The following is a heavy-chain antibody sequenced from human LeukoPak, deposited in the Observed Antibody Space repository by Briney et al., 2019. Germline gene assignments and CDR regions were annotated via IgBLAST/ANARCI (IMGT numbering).Heavy chain of an antibody. V-gene: IGHV1-2*04. CDR2: INPNSGGT. D-gene: IGHD2-2*01. CDR3: ARDRVPALCSTSCYRDIYYYGMDV. CDR1: GYTFTGYY. Sequence: GSLKVSRKASGYTFTGYYMHWVRQAPGQGRGWMGWINPNSGGTNSAQKVQGWVTMTTDTSISTAYMELSRLRSDDTAVYYCARDRVPALCSTSCYRDIYYYGMDVWGQGTTVTVSS. J-gene: IGHJ6*02.